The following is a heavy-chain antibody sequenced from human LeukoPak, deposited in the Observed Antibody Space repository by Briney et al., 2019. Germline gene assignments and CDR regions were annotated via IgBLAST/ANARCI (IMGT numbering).Heavy chain of an antibody. CDR2: ISSSGSTI. Sequence: PGGSLRLSCAASGFTFSSYEMNWVRQAPGKGLEWVSYISSSGSTIYYADSVKGRFTTSRDNAKSSLYLEMNSLRAEDTAVYYCARDGAAAAGRYFDYWGQGSLVTVSS. CDR3: ARDGAAAAGRYFDY. CDR1: GFTFSSYE. J-gene: IGHJ4*02. D-gene: IGHD6-13*01. V-gene: IGHV3-48*03.